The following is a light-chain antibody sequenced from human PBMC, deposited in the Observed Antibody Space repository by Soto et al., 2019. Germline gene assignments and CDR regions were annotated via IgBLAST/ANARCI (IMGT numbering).Light chain of an antibody. Sequence: DIQMTQSPSTLSASVGDRVTITCRASQSVSTWLAWYQQKPGIAPKLLIYDASSLESGVPSRFSGSGSGTEFTRTISSLQPDDFATYYCQQYSNSMLTFGGGTKVEIK. CDR1: QSVSTW. J-gene: IGKJ4*01. CDR3: QQYSNSMLT. CDR2: DAS. V-gene: IGKV1-5*01.